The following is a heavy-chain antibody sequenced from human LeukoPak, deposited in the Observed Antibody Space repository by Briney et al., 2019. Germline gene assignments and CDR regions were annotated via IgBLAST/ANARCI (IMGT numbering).Heavy chain of an antibody. CDR3: AKDLYGDRGTWDY. Sequence: GASLRLSWAASGPSFNSYGMHWVRQHPGKGMEWVAVIWYDGSYKYYADSVRSRVTIPRDNSKDTLYLQMNSLRVEDTAVYSCAKDLYGDRGTWDYWGQGTLVTVSS. CDR2: IWYDGSYK. J-gene: IGHJ4*02. V-gene: IGHV3-33*06. D-gene: IGHD2/OR15-2a*01. CDR1: GPSFNSYG.